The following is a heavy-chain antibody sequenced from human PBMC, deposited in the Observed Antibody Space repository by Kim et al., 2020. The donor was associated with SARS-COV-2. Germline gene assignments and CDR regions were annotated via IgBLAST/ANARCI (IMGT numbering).Heavy chain of an antibody. V-gene: IGHV4-39*07. J-gene: IGHJ5*02. D-gene: IGHD6-19*01. CDR2: IYYSGST. Sequence: SETLSLTCTVSGGSISSSSYYWGWIRQPPGKGLEWIGSIYYSGSTYYNPSLKSRVTISVDTSKNQFSLKLSSVTAADTAVYYCARDREVGRYSSGWYHEEGWFDPWGQGTLVTVSS. CDR3: ARDREVGRYSSGWYHEEGWFDP. CDR1: GGSISSSSYY.